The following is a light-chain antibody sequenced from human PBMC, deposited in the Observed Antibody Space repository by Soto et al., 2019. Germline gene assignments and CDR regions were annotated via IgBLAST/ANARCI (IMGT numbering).Light chain of an antibody. CDR1: SSDVGGYNY. Sequence: QSALTQPPSASGSPGQSVTISCTGTSSDVGGYNYVSWHQQHPGKAPKLIIYDVTKRPSGVPDRISGSKSGYTASLTVSGLQAEDEADYYCSSFAGGNIYVFGTGTKVTVL. CDR3: SSFAGGNIYV. J-gene: IGLJ1*01. CDR2: DVT. V-gene: IGLV2-8*01.